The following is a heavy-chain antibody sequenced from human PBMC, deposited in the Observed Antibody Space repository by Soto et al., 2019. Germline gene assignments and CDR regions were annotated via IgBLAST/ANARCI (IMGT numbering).Heavy chain of an antibody. CDR3: ARGAVVVPNGLIAGMDV. V-gene: IGHV1-46*01. D-gene: IGHD2-2*01. CDR1: GYSFSNFY. J-gene: IGHJ6*02. Sequence: ASVKVSCKPSGYSFSNFYVHWVRQAPGQGPEWMGIIDPSSGTTSYTQKFQERVTMTRDTSMSTVYMELGRLRSEDTAVYYCARGAVVVPNGLIAGMDVWGLGTTVTVSS. CDR2: IDPSSGTT.